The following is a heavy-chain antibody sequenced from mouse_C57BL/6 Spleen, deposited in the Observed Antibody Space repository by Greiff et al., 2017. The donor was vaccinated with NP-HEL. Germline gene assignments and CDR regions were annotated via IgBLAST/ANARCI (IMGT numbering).Heavy chain of an antibody. Sequence: VQLQQPGAELVKPGASVKLSCKASGYTFTSYWMQWVKQRPGQGLEWIGEIDPSDSYTNYNQKFKGKATLTVDTSSSTAYMQLSSLTSEDSAVYYCARRLEGAYFDYWGQGTTLTVSS. V-gene: IGHV1-50*01. J-gene: IGHJ2*01. D-gene: IGHD2-4*01. CDR2: IDPSDSYT. CDR1: GYTFTSYW. CDR3: ARRLEGAYFDY.